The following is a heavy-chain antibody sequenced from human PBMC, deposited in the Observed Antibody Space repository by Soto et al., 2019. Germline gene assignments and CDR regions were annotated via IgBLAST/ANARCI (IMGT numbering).Heavy chain of an antibody. CDR3: AKDRYDIVVVPAASPFDY. V-gene: IGHV3-23*01. CDR1: GFTFSSYA. J-gene: IGHJ4*02. D-gene: IGHD2-2*01. Sequence: EVQLLESGGGLVQPGGSLRLSCAASGFTFSSYAMSWVRQAPGKGLEWVSAISGSGGSTYYADSVKGRFTISRDNSKNTLYLQMNSLRAEDTAVYYCAKDRYDIVVVPAASPFDYGGQGTLVTVSS. CDR2: ISGSGGST.